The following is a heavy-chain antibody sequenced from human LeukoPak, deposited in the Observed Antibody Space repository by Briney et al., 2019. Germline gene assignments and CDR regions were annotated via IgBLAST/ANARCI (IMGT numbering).Heavy chain of an antibody. CDR2: ISYDGSNK. J-gene: IGHJ4*02. D-gene: IGHD5-18*01. CDR3: AKDLGDTAMVFDY. Sequence: SCKASGYTFTGYYMHWVRQAPGKGLEWVAVISYDGSNKYYADSVKGRFTISRDNSKNTLYLQMNSLRAEDTAVYYCAKDLGDTAMVFDYWGQGTLVTVSS. CDR1: GYTFTGYY. V-gene: IGHV3-30*18.